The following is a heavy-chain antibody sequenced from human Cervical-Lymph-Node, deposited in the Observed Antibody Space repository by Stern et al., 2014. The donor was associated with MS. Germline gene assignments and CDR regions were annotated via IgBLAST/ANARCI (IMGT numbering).Heavy chain of an antibody. V-gene: IGHV3-30-3*01. D-gene: IGHD6-25*01. CDR3: ARPAAARYFDY. CDR2: ISYDGSSQ. J-gene: IGHJ4*02. Sequence: VQLEESGGGVVQPGRSLRISCAASGFTFGSHTMHWVSQAPGKGLDWVAIISYDGSSQHYADSVKGRFTISRDNSNNTLYLQMNSLRAEDTAMYYCARPAAARYFDYWGQGTQVTVSS. CDR1: GFTFGSHT.